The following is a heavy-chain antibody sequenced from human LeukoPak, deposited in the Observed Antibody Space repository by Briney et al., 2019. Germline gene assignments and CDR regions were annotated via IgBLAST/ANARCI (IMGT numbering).Heavy chain of an antibody. J-gene: IGHJ4*02. D-gene: IGHD2-15*01. V-gene: IGHV3-21*01. CDR1: RFTFSSYW. CDR3: AREDREAFDY. CDR2: IGGSSSSI. Sequence: GGSLRLSCAASRFTFSSYWMSWVRQAPGKGLEWVSSIGGSSSSIYYADSVKGRFTISRDNAKNSLYLQMNSLRAEDTAVYYCAREDREAFDYWGQGTLVTVSS.